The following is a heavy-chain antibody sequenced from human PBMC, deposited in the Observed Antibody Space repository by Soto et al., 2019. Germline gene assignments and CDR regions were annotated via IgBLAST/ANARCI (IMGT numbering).Heavy chain of an antibody. CDR1: GSTFTSYA. CDR2: INAGNGNT. J-gene: IGHJ6*02. Sequence: ASVQVSCQASGSTFTSYAMNWMRHTPVQRLEWLGWINAGNGNTKYSQKFQGRVTITRDTSASTAYMELSSLRSEDTAVYYCARDLVSGYYYYYGMDVWGQGTTVTVSS. CDR3: ARDLVSGYYYYYGMDV. V-gene: IGHV1-3*01. D-gene: IGHD2-2*01.